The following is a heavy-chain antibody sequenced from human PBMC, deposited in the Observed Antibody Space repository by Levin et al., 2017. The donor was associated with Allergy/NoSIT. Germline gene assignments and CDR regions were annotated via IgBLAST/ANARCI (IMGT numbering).Heavy chain of an antibody. Sequence: ASVKVSCKASGYTFISYGISWVRQAPGQGLEWMGWISAYNGNTNYAQKLQGRVTMTTDTSTSTAYMELRSLRSDDTAVYYCARGGWQLWTPEYYFDYWGQGTLVTVSS. CDR1: GYTFISYG. CDR2: ISAYNGNT. D-gene: IGHD5-18*01. V-gene: IGHV1-18*01. CDR3: ARGGWQLWTPEYYFDY. J-gene: IGHJ4*02.